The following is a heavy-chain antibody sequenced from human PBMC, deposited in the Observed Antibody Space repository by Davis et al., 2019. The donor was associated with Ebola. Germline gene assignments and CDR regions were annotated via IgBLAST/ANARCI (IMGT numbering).Heavy chain of an antibody. CDR3: ARDPLPHSSGSDY. CDR1: GFTFSSYG. Sequence: GESLKISCAASGFTFSSYGMHWVRQAPGKGLEWVAVISYDGSNKYYADSVKGRFTISRDNSKNTLYLQMNSLRAEDTAVYYCARDPLPHSSGSDYWGQGTLVTVSS. J-gene: IGHJ4*02. V-gene: IGHV3-30*03. CDR2: ISYDGSNK. D-gene: IGHD6-19*01.